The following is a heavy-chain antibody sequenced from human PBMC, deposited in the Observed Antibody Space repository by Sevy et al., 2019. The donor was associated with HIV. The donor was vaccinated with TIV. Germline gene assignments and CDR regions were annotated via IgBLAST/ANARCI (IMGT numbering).Heavy chain of an antibody. J-gene: IGHJ6*02. CDR2: IDSGGST. V-gene: IGHV3-66*01. CDR1: GFTVSGNY. CDR3: ARDRYYDPSGYYYYYYGMDV. Sequence: GGSLRLSCEASGFTVSGNYMAWVRLAPGKGLEWVSLIDSGGSTYYADSVKGRLTISRDNAKNTLYLQMNPLRAEDTAVYFCARDRYYDPSGYYYYYYGMDVWGQGTTVTVSS. D-gene: IGHD3-22*01.